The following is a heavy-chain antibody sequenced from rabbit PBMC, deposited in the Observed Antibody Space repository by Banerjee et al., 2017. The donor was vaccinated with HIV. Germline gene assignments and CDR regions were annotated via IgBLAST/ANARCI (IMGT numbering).Heavy chain of an antibody. D-gene: IGHD4-1*01. CDR1: GFSFSSYW. J-gene: IGHJ4*01. CDR3: ARRPDSSAWGAAFDL. Sequence: QSLEESGGDLVKPGASLTLTCTASGFSFSSYWMCWVRQAPGKGLEWIACIYAGSSGSTYYASWAKGRFTISKSSSTTVTLQMTSLTAADTATYFCARRPDSSAWGAAFDLWGQGTLVTVS. V-gene: IGHV1S40*01. CDR2: IYAGSSGST.